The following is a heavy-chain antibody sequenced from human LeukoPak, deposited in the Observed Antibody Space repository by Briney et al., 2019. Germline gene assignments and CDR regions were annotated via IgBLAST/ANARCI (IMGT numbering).Heavy chain of an antibody. CDR3: ARARTGERELLGVGWFDP. CDR1: GYTFTSYY. Sequence: GASVKVSCKASGYTFTSYYMHWVRQAPGQGLEWMGIINPSGGSTSYAQKFQGRVTMTRDMSTSTVYMELSSLRSEDTAVYYCARARTGERELLGVGWFDPWGQGTLVTVSS. V-gene: IGHV1-46*01. D-gene: IGHD1-26*01. CDR2: INPSGGST. J-gene: IGHJ5*02.